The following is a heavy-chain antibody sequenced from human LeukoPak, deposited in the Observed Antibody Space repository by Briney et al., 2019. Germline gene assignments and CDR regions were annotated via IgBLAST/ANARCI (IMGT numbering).Heavy chain of an antibody. V-gene: IGHV3-66*01. CDR2: IYSGGST. J-gene: IGHJ4*02. CDR1: EFSVGSNY. Sequence: GGSLRLSCAASEFSVGSNYMTWVRQAPGKGLEWVSLIYSGGSTYYADSVKGRFTISRDNSKNTLYLQMNSLRAEDTAVYYCARFSSGWSPSGFDYWGQGTLVTVSS. CDR3: ARFSSGWSPSGFDY. D-gene: IGHD6-19*01.